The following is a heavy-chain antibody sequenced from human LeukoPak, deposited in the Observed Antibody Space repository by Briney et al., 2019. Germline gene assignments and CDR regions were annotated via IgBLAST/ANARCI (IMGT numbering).Heavy chain of an antibody. CDR3: ARDFLNYDSPGVSWAFDI. CDR2: ISSSSSTI. J-gene: IGHJ3*02. D-gene: IGHD3-22*01. CDR1: GFTFSSYS. V-gene: IGHV3-48*01. Sequence: GGSLRLSCVVSGFTFSSYSMNWVRQAPGKGLEWVSYISSSSSTIYYADSVKGRFTISRDNSKNTLYLQMNSLRAEDTAVYYCARDFLNYDSPGVSWAFDIWGQGTMVTVSS.